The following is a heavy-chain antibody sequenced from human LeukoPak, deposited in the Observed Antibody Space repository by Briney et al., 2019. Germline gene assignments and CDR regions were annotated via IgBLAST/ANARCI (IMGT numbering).Heavy chain of an antibody. CDR1: GFTFSRYW. D-gene: IGHD3-10*01. V-gene: IGHV3-74*01. Sequence: PGGSLRLSCAASGFTFSRYWMHWVRQGPGKGLVWVSRISDGSSTSYADSVKGRFTISRDNAKNTLYLQMNSLRAEDTAVYYCARERVMYYYGAGSPDYWGQGTLVTVSS. CDR3: ARERVMYYYGAGSPDY. J-gene: IGHJ4*02. CDR2: ISDGSST.